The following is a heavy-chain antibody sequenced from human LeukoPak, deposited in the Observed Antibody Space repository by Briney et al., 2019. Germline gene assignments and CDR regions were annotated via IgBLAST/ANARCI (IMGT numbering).Heavy chain of an antibody. Sequence: SETLSLTCTVSGGSISSYYWSWIRQPPGKGLEWIGYMYYSGSTNYNPSLKSRVTISVDMSKNQVSLKLSSVTAADTAVYYCAGGGYSSGWYSWFDPWGQGTLVTVSS. CDR3: AGGGYSSGWYSWFDP. J-gene: IGHJ5*02. D-gene: IGHD6-19*01. V-gene: IGHV4-59*12. CDR1: GGSISSYY. CDR2: MYYSGST.